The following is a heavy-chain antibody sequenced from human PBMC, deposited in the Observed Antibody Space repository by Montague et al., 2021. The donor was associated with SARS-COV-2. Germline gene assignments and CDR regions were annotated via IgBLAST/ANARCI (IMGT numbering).Heavy chain of an antibody. V-gene: IGHV4-38-2*01. J-gene: IGHJ6*02. CDR1: GYSISSGYY. Sequence: SETLSLTCAVSGYSISSGYYWGWIRQPAGKRLELVGSIHHSGSTYYNPSLKSRVTISVDTSKNQFSLKLSSVTAADTAVYYCAVNSNYYYYYGMDVWGQGTTVTVSS. CDR2: IHHSGST. CDR3: AVNSNYYYYYGMDV. D-gene: IGHD4-11*01.